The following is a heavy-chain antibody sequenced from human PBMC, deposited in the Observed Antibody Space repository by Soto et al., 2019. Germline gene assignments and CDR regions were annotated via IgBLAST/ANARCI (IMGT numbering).Heavy chain of an antibody. CDR3: AKDFIPRNSIYDPFDI. D-gene: IGHD2-21*01. CDR1: GFNFGNYA. J-gene: IGHJ3*02. Sequence: EVQPLESGGGLVQPGGSLEISCGASGFNFGNYAMSWVRQAPGKGPEWVSSVGGTGSDTDYADSVRGRFTISRDNSKNTLYLHMNSLRAEDTAIYFCAKDFIPRNSIYDPFDIWGQGTTVTVSS. V-gene: IGHV3-23*01. CDR2: VGGTGSDT.